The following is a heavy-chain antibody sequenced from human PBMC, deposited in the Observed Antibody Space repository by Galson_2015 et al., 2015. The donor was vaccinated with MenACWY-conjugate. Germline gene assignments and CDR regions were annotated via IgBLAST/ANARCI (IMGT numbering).Heavy chain of an antibody. D-gene: IGHD2-2*02. Sequence: SVKVSCKVSGLPPSEVSIHWVRQAPGKGLEWMGGFDPEDGEIITTQKFQGRIRMTEDTSTDTAYMELNSLRSEDTALYFCAADRYLSKYYFDYWGQGTLLTVSS. V-gene: IGHV1-24*01. CDR1: GLPPSEVS. CDR2: FDPEDGEI. CDR3: AADRYLSKYYFDY. J-gene: IGHJ4*02.